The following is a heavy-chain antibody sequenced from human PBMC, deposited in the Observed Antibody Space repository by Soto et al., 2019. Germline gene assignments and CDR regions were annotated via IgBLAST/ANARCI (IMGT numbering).Heavy chain of an antibody. CDR1: GDTFSFYS. Sequence: QVQLVQSGAEVKRPGSSVKVSCKASGDTFSFYSINWVRQAPGLGLEWMGRVNPILSMSNYAPRFQGGVTMTADKSTSTAYMELSGLRSEDTAMYYCATSYGSGYRAFDSWGQGAMVTVSS. V-gene: IGHV1-69*04. CDR2: VNPILSMS. CDR3: ATSYGSGYRAFDS. D-gene: IGHD3-10*01. J-gene: IGHJ4*02.